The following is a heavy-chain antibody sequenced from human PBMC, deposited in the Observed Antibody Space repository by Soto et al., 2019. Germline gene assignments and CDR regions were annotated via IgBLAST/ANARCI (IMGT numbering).Heavy chain of an antibody. CDR2: IESDESST. V-gene: IGHV3-74*01. Sequence: AGGSLRLSCAASGFTFSSHWVHWVRQALGKGLVWVSRIESDESSTNYADSVKGRFTVSRDNAKNTLYLQMNSLRAEDTAVYYCARDRADPIGDYHPLFDSWGQGTLVTVSS. J-gene: IGHJ4*02. CDR3: ARDRADPIGDYHPLFDS. D-gene: IGHD2-21*01. CDR1: GFTFSSHW.